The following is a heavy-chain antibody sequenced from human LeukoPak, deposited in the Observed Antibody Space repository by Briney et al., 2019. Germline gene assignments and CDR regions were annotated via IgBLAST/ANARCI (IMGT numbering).Heavy chain of an antibody. CDR1: GGSLTSYY. V-gene: IGHV4-4*07. CDR3: ARGYSSSWYTPYYFDY. D-gene: IGHD6-13*01. Sequence: SETLSLTCTVSGGSLTSYYWSWLRQPAGKGLEWIGRIYTSGRTNYNPSLKSRVTMSVDTSKNQFSLKLSSVTAADTAVYYCARGYSSSWYTPYYFDYWGQGTLVTVSS. J-gene: IGHJ4*02. CDR2: IYTSGRT.